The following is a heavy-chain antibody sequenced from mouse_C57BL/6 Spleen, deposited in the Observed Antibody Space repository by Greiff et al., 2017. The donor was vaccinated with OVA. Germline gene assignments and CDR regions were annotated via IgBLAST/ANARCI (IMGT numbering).Heavy chain of an antibody. CDR1: GFTFSSYA. Sequence: EVKVVESGEGLVKPGGSLTLSCAASGFTFSSYAMSWVRQTPEKRLEWVAYISSGGDYIYYADTVKGRFTISRDNARNTLYLQMSSLKSEDTAMYYCTRAGVVASPYWYFDVWGTGTTVTVSS. V-gene: IGHV5-9-1*02. CDR2: ISSGGDYI. CDR3: TRAGVVASPYWYFDV. D-gene: IGHD1-1*01. J-gene: IGHJ1*03.